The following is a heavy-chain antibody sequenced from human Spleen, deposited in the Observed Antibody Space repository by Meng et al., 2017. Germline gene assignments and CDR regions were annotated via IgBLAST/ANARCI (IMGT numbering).Heavy chain of an antibody. CDR1: GGSISSGGYY. Sequence: QVQRPEPGPGLVKPSQTLSLTCTVAGGSISSGGYYWSWIRQHPGKGLEWIGYIHSSGSTYYNPSLRSRLTISVDTSKNQFSLKVTSVTAADTAMYYCATISIIRGVINWFDPWGQGILVTVSS. V-gene: IGHV4-31*03. D-gene: IGHD3-10*01. J-gene: IGHJ5*02. CDR2: IHSSGST. CDR3: ATISIIRGVINWFDP.